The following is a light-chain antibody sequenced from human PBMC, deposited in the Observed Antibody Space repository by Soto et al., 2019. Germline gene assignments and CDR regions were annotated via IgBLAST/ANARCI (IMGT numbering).Light chain of an antibody. V-gene: IGKV3-11*01. J-gene: IGKJ5*01. CDR3: QQRSNWPPSIT. CDR2: DAS. CDR1: QSVSSN. Sequence: EIVMTQSPGPVSVSPGERATLSCMSSQSVSSNLAWYQQKTGQAPRLLIYDASNRATGIPARFSGSGSGTDFTLTISSLEPEEFAVYYCQQRSNWPPSITLGQGTRLEIK.